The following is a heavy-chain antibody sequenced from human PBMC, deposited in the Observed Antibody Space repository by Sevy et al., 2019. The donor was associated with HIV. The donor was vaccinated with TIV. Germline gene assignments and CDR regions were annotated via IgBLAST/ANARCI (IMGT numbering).Heavy chain of an antibody. Sequence: GGSLRLSCAASGFTFSRNGMHWVRQAPGKGLEWVAVISYDGSNKYYADSVKARFTISRDNSKNTVYLQMNSLIAEDTAVYYCAKGISICGVVDYFDYWGQGTLVTVSS. CDR2: ISYDGSNK. J-gene: IGHJ4*02. V-gene: IGHV3-30*18. CDR1: GFTFSRNG. D-gene: IGHD3-3*01. CDR3: AKGISICGVVDYFDY.